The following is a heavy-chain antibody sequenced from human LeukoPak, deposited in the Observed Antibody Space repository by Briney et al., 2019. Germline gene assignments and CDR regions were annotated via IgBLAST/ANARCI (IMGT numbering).Heavy chain of an antibody. CDR2: IWHDGSNK. J-gene: IGHJ4*02. Sequence: GGSLRLSCAASGFTLSSYGMQWVRQAPGKGLEWVSVIWHDGSNKNYADSVKGRFTVSRDNSKNTLYLQMNSLRVDDTAVYYCARDRSSSSSYFDYWGQGTLVTVSS. CDR1: GFTLSSYG. CDR3: ARDRSSSSSYFDY. D-gene: IGHD6-6*01. V-gene: IGHV3-33*01.